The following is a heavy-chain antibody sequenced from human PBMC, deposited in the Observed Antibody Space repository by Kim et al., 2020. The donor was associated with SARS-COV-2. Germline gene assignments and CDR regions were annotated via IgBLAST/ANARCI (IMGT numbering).Heavy chain of an antibody. D-gene: IGHD6-6*01. V-gene: IGHV4-34*01. CDR3: ASRKFVPNWFDP. CDR2: INHSGST. J-gene: IGHJ5*02. CDR1: GGSFSGYY. Sequence: SETLSLTCAVYGGSFSGYYWSWIRQPPGKGLEWIGEINHSGSTNYNPSLKSRVTISVDTSKNQFSLKLSSVTAADTAVYYCASRKFVPNWFDPWGQGTLVTVSS.